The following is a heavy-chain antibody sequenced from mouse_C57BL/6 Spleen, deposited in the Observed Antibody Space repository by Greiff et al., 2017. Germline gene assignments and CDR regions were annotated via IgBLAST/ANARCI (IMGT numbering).Heavy chain of an antibody. J-gene: IGHJ2*01. Sequence: QVQLQQSGAELVRPGASVTLSCKASGYTFTDYEMHWVKQTPVHGLEWIGAIDPETGGTASNQKFKGKAILTADKSSSTAYMELRSLTSEDSAVYYCTTITTVVAPFGYWGQGTTLTVSS. CDR1: GYTFTDYE. CDR3: TTITTVVAPFGY. V-gene: IGHV1-15*01. CDR2: IDPETGGT. D-gene: IGHD1-1*01.